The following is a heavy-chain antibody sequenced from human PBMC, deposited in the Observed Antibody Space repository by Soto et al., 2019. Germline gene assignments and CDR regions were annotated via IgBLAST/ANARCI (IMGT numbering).Heavy chain of an antibody. CDR3: ARDRELYSSGWYGWWYLDL. CDR2: INPNSGGT. Sequence: QAQLVQSGAEAKKPGASVKVSCKASGYTFTGYYMHWVRQAPGQGLEWMGLINPNSGGTNYAQKFQGNVTMTRDTSISTAYIELSRLRSDDTAVYYCARDRELYSSGWYGWWYLDLWGRGTLVTVSS. J-gene: IGHJ2*01. CDR1: GYTFTGYY. V-gene: IGHV1-2*02. D-gene: IGHD6-19*01.